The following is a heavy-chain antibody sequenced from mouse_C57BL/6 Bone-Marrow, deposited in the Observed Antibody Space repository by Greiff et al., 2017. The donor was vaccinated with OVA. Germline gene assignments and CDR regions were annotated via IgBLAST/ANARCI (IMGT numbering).Heavy chain of an antibody. CDR2: ISDGGSYT. CDR3: ARDQASTARYFDY. CDR1: GFTFSSYA. V-gene: IGHV5-4*01. D-gene: IGHD3-3*01. Sequence: EVKVVESGGGLVKPGGSLKLSCAASGFTFSSYAMSWVRQTPEKRLEWVATISDGGSYTYYPDNVKGRFTISRDNAKNNLYLQMSHLKSEDTAMYYCARDQASTARYFDYWGQGTTLTVSS. J-gene: IGHJ2*01.